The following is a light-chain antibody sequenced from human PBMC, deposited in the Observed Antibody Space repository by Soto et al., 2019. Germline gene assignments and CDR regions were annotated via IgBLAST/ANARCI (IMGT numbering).Light chain of an antibody. CDR2: EVT. CDR3: SSYAGSNNYV. Sequence: QSVLTQPPSASGSPVQSVTISCTGTSSDVGGYNYVSWYQQHPGRPPKLMIYEVTKRPLGVPDRFSGSKSGNTASLTVSGLQAEDEADYYCSSYAGSNNYVFGPGTKVTVL. CDR1: SSDVGGYNY. V-gene: IGLV2-8*01. J-gene: IGLJ1*01.